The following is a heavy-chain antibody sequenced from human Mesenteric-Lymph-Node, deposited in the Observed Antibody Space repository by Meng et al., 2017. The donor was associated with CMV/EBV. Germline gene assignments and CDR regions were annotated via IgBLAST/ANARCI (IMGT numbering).Heavy chain of an antibody. CDR1: GFTFSSYA. D-gene: IGHD4-23*01. J-gene: IGHJ6*02. CDR2: ISGSGAGT. Sequence: GGSLRLSCTASGFTFSSYAMNWVRQAPGKGLEWVSAISGSGAGTYYSDSVKGRFTISRDSSKSTLYLKMNSLKAGDTAVYYCAREHSRSVVTPDRYYGMDVWGQGTTVTVSS. V-gene: IGHV3-23*01. CDR3: AREHSRSVVTPDRYYGMDV.